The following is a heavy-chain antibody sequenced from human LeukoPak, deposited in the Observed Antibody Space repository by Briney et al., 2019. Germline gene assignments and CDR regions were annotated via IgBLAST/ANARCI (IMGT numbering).Heavy chain of an antibody. V-gene: IGHV4-59*08. CDR2: IYYSGST. Sequence: SETLSLTCTVSGGSISSYYWSWIRQPPGKGLEWIGYIYYSGSTNYNPSLKSRVTISVDTSKNQFSLKLSSVTAAETAVYYCARGGQPLLGNWFDPWGRGTLVTVSS. CDR3: ARGGQPLLGNWFDP. J-gene: IGHJ5*02. D-gene: IGHD2-21*02. CDR1: GGSISSYY.